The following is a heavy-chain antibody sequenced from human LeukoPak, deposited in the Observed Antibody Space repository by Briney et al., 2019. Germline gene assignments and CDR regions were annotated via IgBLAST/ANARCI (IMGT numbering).Heavy chain of an antibody. D-gene: IGHD3-10*01. J-gene: IGHJ4*02. V-gene: IGHV1-2*02. CDR1: GYTFTGYY. Sequence: ASVKVSCKASGYTFTGYYMHWVRQAPGQGLEWMGWINPNSGGTNYAQKFQGRVTMTRNTSISTAYMELSSLRSEDTAVYYCASSKYGFGELFDYWGQGTLVTVSS. CDR3: ASSKYGFGELFDY. CDR2: INPNSGGT.